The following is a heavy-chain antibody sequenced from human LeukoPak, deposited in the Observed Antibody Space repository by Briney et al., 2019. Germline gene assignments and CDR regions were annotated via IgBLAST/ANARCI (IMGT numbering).Heavy chain of an antibody. V-gene: IGHV3-48*01. CDR1: GFTFSSYS. CDR3: ARDRGRRDGYNLFDY. D-gene: IGHD5-24*01. CDR2: ISSSSSTI. Sequence: GGSLRLSCAASGFTFSSYSMNWVRQAPGKGLEWVSYISSSSSTIYYADSVKGRFTISRGNAKNSLYLQMNSLRAEDTAVYYCARDRGRRDGYNLFDYWGQGTLVTVSS. J-gene: IGHJ4*02.